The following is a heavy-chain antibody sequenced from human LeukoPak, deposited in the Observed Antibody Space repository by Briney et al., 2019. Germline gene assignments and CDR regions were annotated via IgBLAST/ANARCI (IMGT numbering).Heavy chain of an antibody. CDR1: GYSISSGYY. D-gene: IGHD6-13*01. J-gene: IGHJ5*02. V-gene: IGHV4-38-2*02. CDR3: AREYSSSWDTTGWFDP. CDR2: IYHSGST. Sequence: PSETLSPTCTVSGYSISSGYYWGWIRQPPGKGLEWIGSIYHSGSTYYNPSLKSRVTISVDTSKNQFSLKLSSVTAADTAVYYCAREYSSSWDTTGWFDPWGQGTLVTVSS.